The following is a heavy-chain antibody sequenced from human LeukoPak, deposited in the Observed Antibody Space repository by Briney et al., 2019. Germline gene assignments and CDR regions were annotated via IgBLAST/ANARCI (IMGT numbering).Heavy chain of an antibody. CDR1: GFTVSSNY. Sequence: GGSLRLSCGASGFTVSSNYMSWVRQAPGKGLEWVSVIYSGGSPYYADSVKGRFTISRDNSKNTLYLQMNSLRAEDTAVYYCARGTYGSGSLDYWGQGTLVTVSS. V-gene: IGHV3-53*01. CDR3: ARGTYGSGSLDY. CDR2: IYSGGSP. J-gene: IGHJ4*02. D-gene: IGHD3-10*01.